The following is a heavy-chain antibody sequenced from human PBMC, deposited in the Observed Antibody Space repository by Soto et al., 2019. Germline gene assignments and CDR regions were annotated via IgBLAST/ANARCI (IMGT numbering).Heavy chain of an antibody. CDR3: ARLPSSGWPYNWFDP. CDR1: GGTFSSYA. Sequence: WASVKVSCKASGGTFSSYAISWVRQAPGQGLEWMGGIIPIFGTANYAQKFQGRVTITADESTSTAYMELSSLRSEDTAVYYCARLPSSGWPYNWFDPWGQGTLVTVSS. V-gene: IGHV1-69*13. J-gene: IGHJ5*02. D-gene: IGHD6-25*01. CDR2: IIPIFGTA.